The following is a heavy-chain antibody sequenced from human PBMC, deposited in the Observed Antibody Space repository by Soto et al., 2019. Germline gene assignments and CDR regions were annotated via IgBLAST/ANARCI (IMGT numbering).Heavy chain of an antibody. J-gene: IGHJ3*02. CDR2: ISWNSGSI. CDR3: QLSGTVTGTTDAFDI. Sequence: GGSLRLSCAASGFTFDDYAMHWVRQAPGKGLEWVSGISWNSGSIGYADSVKGRFTISRDNAKNSLYLQMNSLRAEDTALYYCQLSGTVTGTTDAFDIWGQGTMVTVSS. D-gene: IGHD4-4*01. V-gene: IGHV3-9*01. CDR1: GFTFDDYA.